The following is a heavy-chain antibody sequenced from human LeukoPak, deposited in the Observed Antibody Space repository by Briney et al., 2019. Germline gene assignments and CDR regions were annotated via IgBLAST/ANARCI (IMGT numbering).Heavy chain of an antibody. CDR1: GFTFSSYS. Sequence: GGSLRLSCAASGFTFSSYSMNWVRQAPGKGLEWVSYISSSSSTIYYADSVKGRFTISRDNAKNSLYLRMNSLRAEDTAVYYCARVGSGSYYDASRFDYWGQGTLVTVSS. CDR3: ARVGSGSYYDASRFDY. CDR2: ISSSSSTI. D-gene: IGHD1-26*01. J-gene: IGHJ4*02. V-gene: IGHV3-48*01.